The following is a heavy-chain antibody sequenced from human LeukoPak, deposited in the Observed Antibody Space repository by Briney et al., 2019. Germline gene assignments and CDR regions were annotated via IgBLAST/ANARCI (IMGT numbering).Heavy chain of an antibody. CDR2: ITPNSGGT. V-gene: IGHV1-2*02. J-gene: IGHJ4*02. CDR3: ARVELELPIAY. CDR1: GYTFSGYY. Sequence: ASVKVSCKASGYTFSGYYIHWVRLAPGLGLEWMGWITPNSGGTSYAQRFQGRVTMTRDTSINTAYLELSRLRSGDTGVYYCARVELELPIAYCGQGTLVTVSS. D-gene: IGHD1-26*01.